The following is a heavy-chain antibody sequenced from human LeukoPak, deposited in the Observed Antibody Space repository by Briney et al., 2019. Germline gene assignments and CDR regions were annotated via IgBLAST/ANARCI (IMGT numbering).Heavy chain of an antibody. D-gene: IGHD6-19*01. J-gene: IGHJ6*03. CDR1: GGSVSGYY. V-gene: IGHV4-34*01. Sequence: SETLSLTCAVYGGSVSGYYWSWIRQPPGKGLEWIGEINHSGSTNYNPSLKSRVTISVDTSKNQFSLKLSSVTGADTAVYYCARRGRAVNYHYYYYMDVWGKGTTVTVSS. CDR3: ARRGRAVNYHYYYYMDV. CDR2: INHSGST.